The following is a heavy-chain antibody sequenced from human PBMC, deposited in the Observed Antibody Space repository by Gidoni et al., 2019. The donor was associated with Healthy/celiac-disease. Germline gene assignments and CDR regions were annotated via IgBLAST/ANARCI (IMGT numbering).Heavy chain of an antibody. V-gene: IGHV3-21*01. J-gene: IGHJ6*02. Sequence: YYADSVKGRFTISRDNAKNSLYLQMNSLRAEDTAVYYCARDWERYFDWLLSTYYYYGMDVWGQGTTVTVSS. D-gene: IGHD3-9*01. CDR3: ARDWERYFDWLLSTYYYYGMDV.